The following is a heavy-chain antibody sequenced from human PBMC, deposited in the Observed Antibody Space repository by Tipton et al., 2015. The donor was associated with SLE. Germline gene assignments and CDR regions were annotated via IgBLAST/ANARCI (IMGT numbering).Heavy chain of an antibody. V-gene: IGHV4-59*11. D-gene: IGHD3-22*01. Sequence: LRLSCTVSGGSISSHYWSWIRQPPGKGLEWIGYIYNSGSGNYNPSLKSRVTISVDTSKNQFSLKLSSVSAADTAVYYCARSDYYDSSGYHSYAFDIWGQGTMVTVSS. CDR1: GGSISSHY. CDR3: ARSDYYDSSGYHSYAFDI. CDR2: IYNSGSG. J-gene: IGHJ3*02.